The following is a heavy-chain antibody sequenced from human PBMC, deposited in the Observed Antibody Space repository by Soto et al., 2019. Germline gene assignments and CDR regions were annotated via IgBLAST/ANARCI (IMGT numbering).Heavy chain of an antibody. CDR2: ISYDGSNK. V-gene: IGHV3-30-3*01. Sequence: GGSLRLSCAASGFTLSSYAMHWVRQAPGKGLEWVAVISYDGSNKYYADSVKGRFTTSRDNSKNTLYLQMNSLRAEDTAVYYCARTGGPGYYYYYYGMDVWGQGTTVTVSS. CDR3: ARTGGPGYYYYYYGMDV. CDR1: GFTLSSYA. J-gene: IGHJ6*02. D-gene: IGHD1-26*01.